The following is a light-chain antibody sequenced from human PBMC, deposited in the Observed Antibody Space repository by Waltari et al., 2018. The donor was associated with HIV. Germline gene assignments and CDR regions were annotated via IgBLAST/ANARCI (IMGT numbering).Light chain of an antibody. Sequence: EIVNPQPPPPLSVSTGERATLSCRASQSVSSNLAWYQQKPGQAPRLLLYGASTRATGIPARFSGSGSGTEFTLTISSLQSEDFAVYYCQQYNNWLSWTFGQGTKVEIK. CDR3: QQYNNWLSWT. CDR1: QSVSSN. CDR2: GAS. J-gene: IGKJ1*01. V-gene: IGKV3-15*01.